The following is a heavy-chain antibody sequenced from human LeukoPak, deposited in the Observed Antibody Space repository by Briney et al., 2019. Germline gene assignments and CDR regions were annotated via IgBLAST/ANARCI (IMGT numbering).Heavy chain of an antibody. J-gene: IGHJ3*02. D-gene: IGHD3-9*01. CDR2: ISSSSSYI. CDR3: ARDHSGYDIGRGAFDI. CDR1: GFTFSSYS. V-gene: IGHV3-21*01. Sequence: TGGSLRLSCAASGFTFSSYSMNWVRQAPGKGLEWVSSISSSSSYIYYADSVKGRFTISRDNAKNSLYLQMNSLRAEDTAVYYCARDHSGYDIGRGAFDIWGQGTMVTVSS.